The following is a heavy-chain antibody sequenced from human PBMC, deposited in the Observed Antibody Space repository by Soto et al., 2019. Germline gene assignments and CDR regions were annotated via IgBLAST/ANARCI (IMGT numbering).Heavy chain of an antibody. V-gene: IGHV1-8*01. Sequence: QVQLVQSGAEVKKPGASVKVSCKGSGYTFTSYHINWVRQATGQGLEWMGWINPNIGNTGYAKTLQGRVTMTWDTSISTAYMELSSLRFEDTAMYYCARGHISSTKNWLDPWGQGTLVTVSS. CDR2: INPNIGNT. CDR1: GYTFTSYH. D-gene: IGHD6-6*01. CDR3: ARGHISSTKNWLDP. J-gene: IGHJ5*02.